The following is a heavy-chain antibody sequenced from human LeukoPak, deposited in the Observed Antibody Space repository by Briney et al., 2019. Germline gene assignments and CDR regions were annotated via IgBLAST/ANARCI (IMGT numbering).Heavy chain of an antibody. CDR1: GFTFSNYY. J-gene: IGHJ5*02. CDR3: ARDRLPGNYRGLDP. V-gene: IGHV3-7*03. CDR2: MNQDGSQR. D-gene: IGHD1-7*01. Sequence: GGSLRLSCAASGFTFSNYYMSWVRQAPGKGLEWVANMNQDGSQRNYVDSVKGRFTISRDNAKNSLYLQMNSLRVEDTAVYFCARDRLPGNYRGLDPWGQGTPVIVSS.